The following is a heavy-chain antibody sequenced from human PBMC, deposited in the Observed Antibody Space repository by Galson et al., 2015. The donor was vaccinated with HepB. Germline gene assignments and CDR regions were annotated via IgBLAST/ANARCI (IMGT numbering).Heavy chain of an antibody. CDR1: GGTFSSYA. J-gene: IGHJ6*02. D-gene: IGHD2-15*01. V-gene: IGHV1-69*13. CDR2: IIPIFGTA. CDR3: ARTYCSGGSCYSGHYYYGMDV. Sequence: SVKVSCKASGGTFSSYAISWVRQAPGQGLEWMGGIIPIFGTANCAQKFQGRVTITADESTSTAYMELSSLRSEDTAVYYCARTYCSGGSCYSGHYYYGMDVWGQGTTVTVSS.